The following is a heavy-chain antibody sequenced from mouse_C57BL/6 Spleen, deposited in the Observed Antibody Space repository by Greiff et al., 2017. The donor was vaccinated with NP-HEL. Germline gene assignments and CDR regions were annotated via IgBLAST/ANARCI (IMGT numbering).Heavy chain of an antibody. D-gene: IGHD1-1*01. CDR3: ASYGSSLDY. J-gene: IGHJ2*01. CDR1: GYSITSGYY. Sequence: EVQLVESGPGLVKPSQSLSLTCSVTGYSITSGYYWNWIRQFPGNKLEWMGYISYDGSNNYNPSLKNRISITRDTSKNQFFLKLNSVTTEDTATYYCASYGSSLDYWGQGTTLTVSS. V-gene: IGHV3-6*01. CDR2: ISYDGSN.